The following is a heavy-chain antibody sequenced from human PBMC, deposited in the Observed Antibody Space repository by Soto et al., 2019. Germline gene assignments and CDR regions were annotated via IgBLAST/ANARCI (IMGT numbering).Heavy chain of an antibody. D-gene: IGHD3-3*01. CDR3: TRHWEWGSLGY. Sequence: QVQLQESGPGLVKPSETLSLTCTVSGGSISSDYWSWIRQPPGKGLEWIGFIYYSGSINYNPSFESRGAISVDTAKNQCSRNLTAVTAADTAVYYCTRHWEWGSLGYWGQGTLVTVSS. CDR1: GGSISSDY. J-gene: IGHJ4*02. V-gene: IGHV4-59*08. CDR2: IYYSGSI.